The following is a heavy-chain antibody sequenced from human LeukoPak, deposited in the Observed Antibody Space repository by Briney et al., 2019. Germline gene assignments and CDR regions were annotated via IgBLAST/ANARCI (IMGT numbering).Heavy chain of an antibody. J-gene: IGHJ1*01. V-gene: IGHV1-8*01. D-gene: IGHD3-22*01. Sequence: GASVKVSCKASGYTFTSYDINWVRQATGQGLEWMGWMNPNSGNTGYAQKFQGRVTMTRNTSISTAYMELSSLRSEDTAVYYCASYERELSGYLFAEYFQHWGQGTLVTVSS. CDR2: MNPNSGNT. CDR3: ASYERELSGYLFAEYFQH. CDR1: GYTFTSYD.